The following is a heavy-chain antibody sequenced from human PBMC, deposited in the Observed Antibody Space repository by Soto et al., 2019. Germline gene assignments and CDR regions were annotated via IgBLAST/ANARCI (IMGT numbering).Heavy chain of an antibody. CDR1: GGSISSGDYY. J-gene: IGHJ4*02. V-gene: IGHV4-30-4*01. CDR3: ARGKWLRSSFDY. D-gene: IGHD5-12*01. CDR2: IYYSGST. Sequence: SETLSLTCSVSGGSISSGDYYWSWIRQPPGKGLEWIGYIYYSGSTNYNPSLKSRVTISVDTSKNQFSLKLSSVTAADTAVYYCARGKWLRSSFDYWGQGTLVTVSS.